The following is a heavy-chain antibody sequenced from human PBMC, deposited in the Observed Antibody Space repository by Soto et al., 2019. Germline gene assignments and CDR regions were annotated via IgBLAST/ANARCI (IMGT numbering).Heavy chain of an antibody. CDR1: GGTFNNYG. D-gene: IGHD3-9*01. CDR3: ASWDYDVLTGYSDDD. Sequence: QVRLVQSGAEVKKPGSSVKVSCKASGGTFNNYGMGWVRQAPGQGLEWMGGIIPMIGRTNYAQKFQGRLTLTADASRSTAYMELRSLRSDDTAVYYCASWDYDVLTGYSDDDWGQGTLVTVSS. V-gene: IGHV1-69*01. CDR2: IIPMIGRT. J-gene: IGHJ4*02.